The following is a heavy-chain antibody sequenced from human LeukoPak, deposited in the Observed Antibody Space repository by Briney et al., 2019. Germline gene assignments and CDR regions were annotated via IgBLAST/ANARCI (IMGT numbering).Heavy chain of an antibody. V-gene: IGHV3-23*01. D-gene: IGHD5-12*01. CDR1: GFTFKSYA. CDR2: ISGGGGST. Sequence: LTGGSLRLSCAASGFTFKSYAMSWARQAPGKGLEWVSGISGGGGSTYYADSVKGRFTISRDNSKKKLYLQMNSLRAEDTAVYYCAKDSRGYSGYDFDSWGQGSLVTVSS. CDR3: AKDSRGYSGYDFDS. J-gene: IGHJ4*02.